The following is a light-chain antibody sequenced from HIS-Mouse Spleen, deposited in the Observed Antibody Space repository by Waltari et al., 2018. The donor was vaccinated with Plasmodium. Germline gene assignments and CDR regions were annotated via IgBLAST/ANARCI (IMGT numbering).Light chain of an antibody. CDR2: QDS. J-gene: IGLJ3*02. CDR1: KLGDKY. CDR3: QAWDSSTWV. Sequence: SYELTQPPSVSVSPGQTASITCSGDKLGDKYACWYQQKPGQSPVLVIYQDSKRPSGIPERFSGSKSGNTATRTISGTQAMDEADYYCQAWDSSTWVFGGGTKLTVL. V-gene: IGLV3-1*01.